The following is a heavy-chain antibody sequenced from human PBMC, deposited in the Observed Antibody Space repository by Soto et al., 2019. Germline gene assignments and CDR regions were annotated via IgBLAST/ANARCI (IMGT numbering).Heavy chain of an antibody. Sequence: EVQLVESGGGLVQPGGSLRLSCAASGCTFSSYEMNWVRQAPGKGLEWVSYISSSGSTIYYADSVKGRFTISRDNAKNSLYLQMNSLRAEDTAVYYCARVQEEQLIDYWGQGTLVTVSS. CDR3: ARVQEEQLIDY. D-gene: IGHD6-6*01. CDR2: ISSSGSTI. CDR1: GCTFSSYE. J-gene: IGHJ4*02. V-gene: IGHV3-48*03.